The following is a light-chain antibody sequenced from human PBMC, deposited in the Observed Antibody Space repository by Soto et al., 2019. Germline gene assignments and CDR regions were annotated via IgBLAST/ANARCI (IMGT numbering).Light chain of an antibody. V-gene: IGLV1-51*01. CDR1: SSNIGSNY. CDR2: DNN. J-gene: IGLJ2*01. Sequence: QSVLTQPPSVSAAPGQTVTISCSGGSSNIGSNYVSWYQQLPGTAPKLLIYDNNKRPSEIPDRFSGSKSGTSATLGITGLQTGDEADYYCGTWDSSLSGVIFGGGTKLTVL. CDR3: GTWDSSLSGVI.